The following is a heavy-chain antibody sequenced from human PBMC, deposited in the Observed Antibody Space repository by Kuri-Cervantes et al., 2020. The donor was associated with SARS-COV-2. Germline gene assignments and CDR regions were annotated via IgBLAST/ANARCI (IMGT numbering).Heavy chain of an antibody. CDR1: GYSISSGYY. CDR2: IYHSGST. D-gene: IGHD3-10*01. V-gene: IGHV4-38-2*01. Sequence: SETLSLTCAVSGYSISSGYYWGWIRQPPGKGLEWIGSIYHSGSTYYNPSLKSRVTISVDTSKNQFSLKLSSVTAADTAVYYCARGQGRLRGWFDPWGQGTLVTVSS. J-gene: IGHJ5*02. CDR3: ARGQGRLRGWFDP.